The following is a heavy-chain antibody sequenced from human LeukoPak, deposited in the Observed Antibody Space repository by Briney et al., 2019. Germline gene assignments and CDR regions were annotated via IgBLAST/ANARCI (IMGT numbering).Heavy chain of an antibody. Sequence: GGSLRLSCAASGFTVSSNYMSWVRQAPGKGLEWVSVIYSGGSTYYADSVKGRFTISRDNSKNTLYLQMNSLRAEDTAVYYCARSITMVRGVIRFDAFDIWGQGTMVTVSS. CDR3: ARSITMVRGVIRFDAFDI. J-gene: IGHJ3*02. D-gene: IGHD3-10*01. CDR1: GFTVSSNY. CDR2: IYSGGST. V-gene: IGHV3-66*01.